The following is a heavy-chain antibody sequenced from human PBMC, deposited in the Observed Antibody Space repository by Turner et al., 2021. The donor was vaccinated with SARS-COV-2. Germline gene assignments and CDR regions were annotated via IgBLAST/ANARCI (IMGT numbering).Heavy chain of an antibody. CDR3: ARDVTMTQWLVPSYGMDV. Sequence: EVQLLESGGGLVQPGGSLSPSCAASGFSFDSYAMTWVAQAPGKGLEWVSTINGSGGRTYYADSVKGRFTISRDNAKNSLYLQMNSLRAEDTAVYYCARDVTMTQWLVPSYGMDVWGQGTTVTVSS. CDR2: INGSGGRT. D-gene: IGHD6-19*01. J-gene: IGHJ6*02. CDR1: GFSFDSYA. V-gene: IGHV3-23*01.